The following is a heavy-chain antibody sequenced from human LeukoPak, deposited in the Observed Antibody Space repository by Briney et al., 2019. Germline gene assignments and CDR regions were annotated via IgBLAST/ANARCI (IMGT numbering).Heavy chain of an antibody. V-gene: IGHV3-48*01. CDR2: ISSSSSTI. CDR3: ARDGEVWEFDY. J-gene: IGHJ4*02. CDR1: GFTFSSYS. Sequence: GGSLRLSCAASGFTFSSYSMNWVRQAPGKGLEWVSYISSSSSTIYYAGSVKGRFTISRDNAKNSLYLQMNSLRAEDTAVYYCARDGEVWEFDYWGQGTLVTVSS. D-gene: IGHD3-16*01.